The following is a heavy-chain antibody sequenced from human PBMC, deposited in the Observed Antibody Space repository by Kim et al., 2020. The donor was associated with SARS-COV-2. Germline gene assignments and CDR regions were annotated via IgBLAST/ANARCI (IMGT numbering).Heavy chain of an antibody. J-gene: IGHJ4*02. CDR3: ASVSYYDEY. CDR2: STI. V-gene: IGHV3-11*04. Sequence: STIYYADSVKGRFTISRDNAKNSLYLQMNSMRAEDTAVYYCASVSYYDEYWGQGTLVTVSS. D-gene: IGHD3-22*01.